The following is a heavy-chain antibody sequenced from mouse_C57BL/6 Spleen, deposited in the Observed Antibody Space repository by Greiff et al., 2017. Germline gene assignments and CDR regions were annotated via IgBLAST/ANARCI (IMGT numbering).Heavy chain of an antibody. V-gene: IGHV5-17*01. Sequence: EVKVVESGGGLVKPGGSLKLSCAASGFTFSDYGMHWVRQAPEKGLEWVAYISSGSSTIYYADTVKGRFTISRDNAKNTLFLQMTSLRSEDTAMYYCARNSWGDYAMDYWGQGTSVTVSS. CDR3: ARNSWGDYAMDY. CDR2: ISSGSSTI. CDR1: GFTFSDYG. J-gene: IGHJ4*01. D-gene: IGHD1-1*01.